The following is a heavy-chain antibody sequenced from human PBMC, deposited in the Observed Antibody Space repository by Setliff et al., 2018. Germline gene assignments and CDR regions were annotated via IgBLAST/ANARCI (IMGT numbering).Heavy chain of an antibody. CDR3: ARIYSSGTYYFDY. Sequence: ETLSLTCTVSGYSISSGYIWGWIRQPPGKGLEWVANIKQDGSEKYYVDSVKGRFTISRDNAKNSLYLQMNSLRAEDTAVYYCARIYSSGTYYFDYWGRGTLVTVSS. CDR2: IKQDGSEK. D-gene: IGHD3-10*01. J-gene: IGHJ4*02. V-gene: IGHV3-7*01. CDR1: GYSISSGY.